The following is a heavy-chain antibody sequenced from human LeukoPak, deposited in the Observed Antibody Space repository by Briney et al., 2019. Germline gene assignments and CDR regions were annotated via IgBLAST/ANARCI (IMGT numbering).Heavy chain of an antibody. J-gene: IGHJ4*02. Sequence: SQTLSLTCTVSGGSISSGSYYWSWIRQPAGKGLEWIGRIYTSGSTNYNPSLKSRVTISVDTSKNQFSLKLSSVTAADTAVYYCARGGYSADYWGQGILVTVSS. D-gene: IGHD3-22*01. CDR3: ARGGYSADY. CDR1: GGSISSGSYY. V-gene: IGHV4-61*02. CDR2: IYTSGST.